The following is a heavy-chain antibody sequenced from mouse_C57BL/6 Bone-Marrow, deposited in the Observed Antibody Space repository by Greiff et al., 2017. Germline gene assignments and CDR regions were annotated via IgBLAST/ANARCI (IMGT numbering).Heavy chain of an antibody. CDR1: GFNIKDDY. J-gene: IGHJ3*01. Sequence: EVQLQESGAELVRPGASVKLSCTASGFNIKDDYMHWVKQRPEQGLEWIGWIDPENGDTEYASKFQGKATITADTSSNTAYLQLSSLTAEDTAVYYCKITTGAYWGQGTLVTVSA. CDR2: IDPENGDT. V-gene: IGHV14-4*01. CDR3: KITTGAY. D-gene: IGHD1-1*01.